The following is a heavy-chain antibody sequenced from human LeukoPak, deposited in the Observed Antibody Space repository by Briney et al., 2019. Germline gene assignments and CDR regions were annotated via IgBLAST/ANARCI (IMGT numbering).Heavy chain of an antibody. Sequence: PGRSLRLSCAASGFTFSSYGMHWVRQAPGKGLECVAGISYDGSNKDYPDSVKGRFTISRDMSNNNVYLRMNSLRVEDTAVYYCARSLISGYGPDWYFDLWGRGALVTVSS. J-gene: IGHJ2*01. CDR2: ISYDGSNK. CDR1: GFTFSSYG. CDR3: ARSLISGYGPDWYFDL. V-gene: IGHV3-30*03. D-gene: IGHD5-12*01.